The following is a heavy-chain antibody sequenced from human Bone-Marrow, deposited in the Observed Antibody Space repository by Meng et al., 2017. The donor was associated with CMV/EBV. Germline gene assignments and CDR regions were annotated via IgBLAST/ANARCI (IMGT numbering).Heavy chain of an antibody. CDR3: ARDYYDFWSGYSSLLMDV. CDR1: GGTFSSYA. CDR2: INPNSGGT. J-gene: IGHJ6*02. Sequence: ASVKVSCKASGGTFSSYAISWVRQAPGQGLEWMGWINPNSGGTSYAQKFQGRVTMTRDTSTSTVYMELSSLRSEDTAVYYCARDYYDFWSGYSSLLMDVWGQGTTVTVSS. V-gene: IGHV1-8*02. D-gene: IGHD3-3*01.